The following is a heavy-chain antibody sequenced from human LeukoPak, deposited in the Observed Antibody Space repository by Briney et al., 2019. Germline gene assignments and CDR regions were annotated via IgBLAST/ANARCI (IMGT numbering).Heavy chain of an antibody. Sequence: ASVKVSCKASGYTFTGYYIHWVRQAPGQGLEWMGWINPNSGGTNSAQKFQGRVTMTRDTSIRTAYMELSRLRSDDTAVYYCATDLVLIGSVAYRGFDYWGQGTLVTVSS. CDR2: INPNSGGT. CDR3: ATDLVLIGSVAYRGFDY. J-gene: IGHJ4*02. V-gene: IGHV1-2*02. D-gene: IGHD3-10*01. CDR1: GYTFTGYY.